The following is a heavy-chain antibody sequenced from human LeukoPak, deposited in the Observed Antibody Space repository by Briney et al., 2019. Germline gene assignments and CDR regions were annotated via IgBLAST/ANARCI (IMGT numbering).Heavy chain of an antibody. CDR1: GGSISSRTYY. CDR2: FYYSGST. D-gene: IGHD6-19*01. V-gene: IGHV4-39*01. Sequence: ASETLSLTCTVSGGSISSRTYYWGWIRQPPGKGLEWIGSFYYSGSTYYNASLKSRVTISVDTSKNQFSLKLSSVTAADTAVYYCTTTTRGWYGVGDYWGQGTLVTVSS. CDR3: TTTTRGWYGVGDY. J-gene: IGHJ4*02.